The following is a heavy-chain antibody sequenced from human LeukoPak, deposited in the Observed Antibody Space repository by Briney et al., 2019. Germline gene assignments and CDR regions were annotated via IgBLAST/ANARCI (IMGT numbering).Heavy chain of an antibody. Sequence: ETLSLTCTVSGGSISSYYWSWIRQPPGKGLEWIGYIYYSGSTNYNPSLKSRVTISVDTSKNQFSLKLSSVTAADTAVYYCARDPGRWDYYDSSGYSPTDAFDIWGQGTMVTVSS. V-gene: IGHV4-59*01. CDR3: ARDPGRWDYYDSSGYSPTDAFDI. CDR1: GGSISSYY. CDR2: IYYSGST. J-gene: IGHJ3*02. D-gene: IGHD3-22*01.